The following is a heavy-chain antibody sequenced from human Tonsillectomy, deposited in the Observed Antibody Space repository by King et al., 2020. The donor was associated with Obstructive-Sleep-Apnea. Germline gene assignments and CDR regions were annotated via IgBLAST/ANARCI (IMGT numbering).Heavy chain of an antibody. CDR1: GFTFSGYG. V-gene: IGHV3-30*03. CDR2: ISYDGSNK. Sequence: VQLVESGGGVVQPGRSLRLSCAASGFTFSGYGLHWVRQAPGKGLEWVAFISYDGSNKYYADSVKGRFTISRDNSKNTLYLQMNSLGAEDTAVYYCATNVDTAMVKNYWGQGTLVTVSS. J-gene: IGHJ4*02. D-gene: IGHD5-18*01. CDR3: ATNVDTAMVKNY.